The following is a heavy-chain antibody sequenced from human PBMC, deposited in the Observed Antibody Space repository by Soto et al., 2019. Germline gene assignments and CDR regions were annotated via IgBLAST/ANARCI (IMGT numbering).Heavy chain of an antibody. D-gene: IGHD6-19*01. J-gene: IGHJ1*01. V-gene: IGHV1-18*01. CDR3: AREGLGHGDFQH. Sequence: ASVKVSCKASGYTFTSYAISWVRQAPGQGLEWMGWISAYNGNTNYVQKFQGRVTMTTDTSTSTAYMELRSLRSDDTAVYYCAREGLGHGDFQHWGQGTLVTVSS. CDR1: GYTFTSYA. CDR2: ISAYNGNT.